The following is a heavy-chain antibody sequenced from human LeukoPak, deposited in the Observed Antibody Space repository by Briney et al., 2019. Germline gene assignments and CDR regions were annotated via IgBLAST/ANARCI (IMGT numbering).Heavy chain of an antibody. Sequence: PGGSLRLSCAASGFTFSSYDMHWVRQATGKGLEWVSAIGTAGDTYYPGSVKGRFTISRENAKNSLYLQMNSLRAGDTAVYYCARGYCSGGSCFTGMDVWGQGTTVTASS. CDR1: GFTFSSYD. V-gene: IGHV3-13*01. J-gene: IGHJ6*02. D-gene: IGHD2-15*01. CDR2: IGTAGDT. CDR3: ARGYCSGGSCFTGMDV.